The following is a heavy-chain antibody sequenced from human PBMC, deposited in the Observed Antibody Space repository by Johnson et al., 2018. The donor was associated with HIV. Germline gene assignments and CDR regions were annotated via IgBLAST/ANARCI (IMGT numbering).Heavy chain of an antibody. Sequence: EVQLVESGGGLVQPGGSLRLSCAASGLAFSTYWMHWVRQAPGKGLVWVSRISSAGSSTSYADSVKGRFTISRDNAKNTLYLQMNSLRAEDTAVYYCARAQLLADDVFNMWGQGTMVTVSS. CDR1: GLAFSTYW. CDR3: ARAQLLADDVFNM. J-gene: IGHJ3*02. D-gene: IGHD5-24*01. V-gene: IGHV3-74*01. CDR2: ISSAGSST.